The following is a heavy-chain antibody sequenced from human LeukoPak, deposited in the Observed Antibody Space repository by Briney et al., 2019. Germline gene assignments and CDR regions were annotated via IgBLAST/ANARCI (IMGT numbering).Heavy chain of an antibody. V-gene: IGHV4-4*07. J-gene: IGHJ6*02. CDR2: IYISGSA. CDR1: DGSFSSYY. D-gene: IGHD3-22*01. Sequence: SETLSLTCTVSDGSFSSYYWTWIRQPAGKGLEWIGRIYISGSANYNPSLNSRVTMSVDTSKSQLSLKLSSVTAADTAVYYCARVNYYYGMDVWGQGTTVTVSS. CDR3: ARVNYYYGMDV.